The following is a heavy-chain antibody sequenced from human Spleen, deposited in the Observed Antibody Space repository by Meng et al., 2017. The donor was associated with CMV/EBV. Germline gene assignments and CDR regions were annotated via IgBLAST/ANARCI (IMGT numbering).Heavy chain of an antibody. CDR3: ARWMSSSYFDY. D-gene: IGHD2-2*01. V-gene: IGHV4-39*07. CDR1: GGSMGRGTYH. CDR2: IYYSGST. J-gene: IGHJ4*02. Sequence: GSLRLSCTVSGGSMGRGTYHWAWIRQPPGKGLEWIGSIYYSGSTYYNPSLKSRVTISVDTSKNQFSLKLSSVTAADTAVYYCARWMSSSYFDYWGQGTLVTVSS.